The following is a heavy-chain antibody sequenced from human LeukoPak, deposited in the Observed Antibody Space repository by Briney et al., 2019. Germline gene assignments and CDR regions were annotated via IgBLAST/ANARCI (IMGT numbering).Heavy chain of an antibody. J-gene: IGHJ4*02. Sequence: PSETLSLTCAVYGGSFSGYYWSWIRQPPGKGLEWIGEIKHSGSTNYNPSLKSRVTISVDTSKNQFSLKLSSVTAADTAVYYCARREPRYGLRYFDWKGQYYFDYWGQGTLATVSS. CDR3: ARREPRYGLRYFDWKGQYYFDY. CDR2: IKHSGST. V-gene: IGHV4-34*01. D-gene: IGHD3-9*01. CDR1: GGSFSGYY.